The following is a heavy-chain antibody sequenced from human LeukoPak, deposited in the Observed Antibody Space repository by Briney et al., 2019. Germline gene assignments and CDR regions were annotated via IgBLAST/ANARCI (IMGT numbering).Heavy chain of an antibody. V-gene: IGHV3-15*01. Sequence: GGSLRLSCAASGFTFSDIWVSWVRQAPGKGLEWLGRIKIKVDGGARDYAAPGEGRFTIARDHSKNTFYMQMSRLKNEDTGVYYCTTDGVDFWSGYYIGNYWGQGTLVAVSS. CDR3: TTDGVDFWSGYYIGNY. CDR1: GFTFSDIW. J-gene: IGHJ4*02. D-gene: IGHD3-3*01. CDR2: IKIKVDGGAR.